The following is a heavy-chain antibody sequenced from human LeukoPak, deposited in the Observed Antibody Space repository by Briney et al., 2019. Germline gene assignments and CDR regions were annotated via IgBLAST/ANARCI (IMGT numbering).Heavy chain of an antibody. Sequence: GGSLRLSCAASGFTFSSYAMSWVRKAPGKGLEWVSAISGSGGSTYYADSVKGRFTISRDNSKNTLYLQTNSLRAEDTAVYYCARAQGVGITMVRGNYYMDVWGKGTTVTVSS. D-gene: IGHD3-10*01. CDR1: GFTFSSYA. J-gene: IGHJ6*03. V-gene: IGHV3-23*01. CDR2: ISGSGGST. CDR3: ARAQGVGITMVRGNYYMDV.